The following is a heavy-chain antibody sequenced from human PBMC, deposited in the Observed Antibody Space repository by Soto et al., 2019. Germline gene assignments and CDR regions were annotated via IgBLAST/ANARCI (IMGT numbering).Heavy chain of an antibody. J-gene: IGHJ5*02. Sequence: QVQLVESGGGVVQPGRSLRLSCAASGFTFSSYAMHWVRQAPGKGLEWVAVISYDGCNKYYADSVKGRFTISRDNSKNTLYLQMNSLRAEDTAVYYCASADITGILWFDPWGQGTLVTVSS. D-gene: IGHD1-20*01. CDR2: ISYDGCNK. CDR1: GFTFSSYA. V-gene: IGHV3-30-3*01. CDR3: ASADITGILWFDP.